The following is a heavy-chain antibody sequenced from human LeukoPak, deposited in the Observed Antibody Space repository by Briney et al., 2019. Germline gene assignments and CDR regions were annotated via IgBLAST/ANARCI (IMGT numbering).Heavy chain of an antibody. CDR3: ARHVLYDFWSGGHYYFDY. Sequence: PSVTLSLTCTVSGGSISSYYWSWIRQPPGKGLEWIGYIYYSGSTNYNPSLKSRVTISVDTSKNQFSLKLSSVTAADTAVYYCARHVLYDFWSGGHYYFDYWGQGTLVTVSS. D-gene: IGHD3-3*01. CDR2: IYYSGST. CDR1: GGSISSYY. J-gene: IGHJ4*02. V-gene: IGHV4-59*08.